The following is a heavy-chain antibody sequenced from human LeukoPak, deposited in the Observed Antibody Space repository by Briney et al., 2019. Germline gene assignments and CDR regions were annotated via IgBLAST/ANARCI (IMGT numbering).Heavy chain of an antibody. J-gene: IGHJ5*02. V-gene: IGHV3-23*01. CDR2: VSGNSGST. CDR1: GFIFGNYA. D-gene: IGHD6-13*01. Sequence: GGSLRLSCVASGFIFGNYAMNWVRQAPGKGLEWVSSVSGNSGSTYYADSVKGRFIISRDNSKNTLYLQMNDLRAEDTAVYYCAKDLPIAAAGDWFDPWGQGTLVTVSS. CDR3: AKDLPIAAAGDWFDP.